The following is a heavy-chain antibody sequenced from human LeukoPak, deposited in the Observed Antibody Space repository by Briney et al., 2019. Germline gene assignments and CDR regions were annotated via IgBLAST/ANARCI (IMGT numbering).Heavy chain of an antibody. J-gene: IGHJ4*02. Sequence: ASVKVSCKASGYTFTSYYMHWVRQAPGQGLEWMGIINPSGGSTSYAQKFQGRVTMTRDTSTSTVYMELSSLRSEDTAVYYCARAFYDSSGYYPYFDYWGQGTLVTVSS. V-gene: IGHV1-46*01. CDR1: GYTFTSYY. D-gene: IGHD3-22*01. CDR3: ARAFYDSSGYYPYFDY. CDR2: INPSGGST.